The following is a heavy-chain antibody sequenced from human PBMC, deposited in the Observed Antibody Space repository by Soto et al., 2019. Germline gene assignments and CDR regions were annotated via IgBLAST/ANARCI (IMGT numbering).Heavy chain of an antibody. V-gene: IGHV3-33*01. CDR1: GFTFSAYG. J-gene: IGHJ3*02. Sequence: QVQVVESGGGVVQPGRSLRLSCAASGFTFSAYGMHWVRQAPGKGLEWVAVIWHDGSDAYYADSVKGRFTISRDNSKNTLYLKMDRRRAEDTAVYYCARDRNMYNWADGGFDSWGKGTKVSVSS. D-gene: IGHD1-20*01. CDR3: ARDRNMYNWADGGFDS. CDR2: IWHDGSDA.